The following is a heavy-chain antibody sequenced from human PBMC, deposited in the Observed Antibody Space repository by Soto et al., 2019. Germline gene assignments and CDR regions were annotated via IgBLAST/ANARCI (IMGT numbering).Heavy chain of an antibody. Sequence: PGGSLRLSCAASGFTVSSNYMSWVRQAPGKGLEWVSVIYSGGSTYYADSVKGRFTISRDNSKNTLYLQMNSLRAEDTAVYYCARDFAGAMTGGGMDVWGRGTTVTVSS. V-gene: IGHV3-53*01. CDR2: IYSGGST. CDR1: GFTVSSNY. CDR3: ARDFAGAMTGGGMDV. D-gene: IGHD3-9*01. J-gene: IGHJ6*02.